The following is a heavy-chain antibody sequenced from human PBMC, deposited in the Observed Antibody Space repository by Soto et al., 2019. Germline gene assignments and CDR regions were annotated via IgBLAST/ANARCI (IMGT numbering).Heavy chain of an antibody. CDR3: ARRSKDSYPGSRIFDF. CDR2: ITDTGGDA. Sequence: GSLRLSCVASGITFGGRAMSWVRQAPGEGLEWVSTITDTGGDAKYADSVRGRFTISRDNSKKPLYLQMSSLRADDSAVYFCARRSKDSYPGSRIFDFWGRGTLVTVSS. V-gene: IGHV3-23*01. D-gene: IGHD3-10*01. J-gene: IGHJ4*02. CDR1: GITFGGRA.